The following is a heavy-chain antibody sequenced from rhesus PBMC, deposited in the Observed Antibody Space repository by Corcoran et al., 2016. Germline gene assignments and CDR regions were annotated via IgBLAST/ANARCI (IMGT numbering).Heavy chain of an antibody. Sequence: EVQLVESGGGLVQPGGSLRLSCAAYGFTFSSYDMSWVRQAPGKGLGWVSYISYTGKTIDYADSVKGPFTISRDNATNSLSLQISSLRVEDTAVYYCTSTHLGTPVDYWCQGVLVTVSS. CDR2: ISYTGKTI. V-gene: IGHV3-136*01. CDR3: TSTHLGTPVDY. CDR1: GFTFSSYD. J-gene: IGHJ4*01. D-gene: IGHD1-38*01.